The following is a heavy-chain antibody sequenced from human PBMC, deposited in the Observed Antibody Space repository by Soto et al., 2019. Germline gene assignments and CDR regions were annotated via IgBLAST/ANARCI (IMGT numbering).Heavy chain of an antibody. V-gene: IGHV4-31*03. D-gene: IGHD4-4*01. J-gene: IGHJ4*02. CDR1: GGSISRGGYY. CDR3: ARISNYVSSFDY. Sequence: TLSLTGTVSGGSISRGGYYWSWIRQHPGKGLEWIGYIYYSGSTYYNPSLKSRVTISVDTSKNQFSLKLSSVTAADTAVYYCARISNYVSSFDYWGQGTLVTVSS. CDR2: IYYSGST.